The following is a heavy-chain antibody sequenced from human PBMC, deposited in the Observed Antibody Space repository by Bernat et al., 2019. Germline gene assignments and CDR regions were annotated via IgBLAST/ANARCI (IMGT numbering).Heavy chain of an antibody. J-gene: IGHJ3*02. CDR2: ISGCGGST. Sequence: EVQLLESGGGLVQPGGSLRLSCAASGFTFSSYAMSWVRQAPGKGLEWVSAISGCGGSTYYADSVKGRFTISRDNSKNTLYLQMNSLRAEDTAVYYCAKDWQQLPDVFDIWGQGTMVTVSS. D-gene: IGHD6-13*01. V-gene: IGHV3-23*01. CDR1: GFTFSSYA. CDR3: AKDWQQLPDVFDI.